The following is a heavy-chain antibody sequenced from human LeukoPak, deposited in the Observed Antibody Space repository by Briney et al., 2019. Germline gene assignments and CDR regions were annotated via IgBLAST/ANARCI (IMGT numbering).Heavy chain of an antibody. CDR1: GFTFSSYA. V-gene: IGHV3-30*04. CDR2: ISYDGSNK. J-gene: IGHJ4*02. CDR3: AREGVEGPTDYFDY. Sequence: PGGSLRLSCAASGFTFSSYAMHWVRQAPGKGLEWVAVISYDGSNKYYADSVKGRFTISRDNSKNTLYLQMNSLRAEDTAVYYCAREGVEGPTDYFDYWGQGTLVTVSS. D-gene: IGHD5-24*01.